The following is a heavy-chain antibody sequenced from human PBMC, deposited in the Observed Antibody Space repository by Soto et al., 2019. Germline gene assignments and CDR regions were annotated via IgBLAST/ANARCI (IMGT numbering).Heavy chain of an antibody. Sequence: QVQLVESGGGVVQPGRSLRLSCAASGFTFSSYGMHWVRQAPGKGLEWVAVISYDGSNKYYADSVKGRFTISRDNSKNTLYLQMNSLRGEDTAVYYCAKSDSSGWYGTYFDYWGQGTLVTVSS. CDR2: ISYDGSNK. D-gene: IGHD6-19*01. V-gene: IGHV3-30*18. J-gene: IGHJ4*02. CDR1: GFTFSSYG. CDR3: AKSDSSGWYGTYFDY.